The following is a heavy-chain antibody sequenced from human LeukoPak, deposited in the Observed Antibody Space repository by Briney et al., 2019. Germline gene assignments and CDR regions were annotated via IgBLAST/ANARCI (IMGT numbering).Heavy chain of an antibody. J-gene: IGHJ4*02. CDR3: VRRDRGAFSPTY. V-gene: IGHV5-51*01. CDR1: GYSFVTYW. CDR2: IYPSDSDT. Sequence: GESLKISCKGSGYSFVTYWIGWVRQLSGTGLEWVGIIYPSDSDTRYSPSFQGQVTISADESINTAYLQWRSLKASDTAIYYCVRRDRGAFSPTYWGQGTLVTVSS. D-gene: IGHD3-10*01.